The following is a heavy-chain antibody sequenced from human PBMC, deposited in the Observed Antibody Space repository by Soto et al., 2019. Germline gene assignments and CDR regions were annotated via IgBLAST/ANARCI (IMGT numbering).Heavy chain of an antibody. J-gene: IGHJ4*02. Sequence: PGGSLRLSCAASGFTFSSYGMHWVRQAPGKGLEWVAVISYDGSNKYYADSVKGRFTISRDNSKNTLYLQMNSLRAEDTAVYYCAKAVFGGEWLRFTSFGDYWGQGTLVTVSS. D-gene: IGHD5-12*01. CDR2: ISYDGSNK. CDR1: GFTFSSYG. V-gene: IGHV3-30*18. CDR3: AKAVFGGEWLRFTSFGDY.